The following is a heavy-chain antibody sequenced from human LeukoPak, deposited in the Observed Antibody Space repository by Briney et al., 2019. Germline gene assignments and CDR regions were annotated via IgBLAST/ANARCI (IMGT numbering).Heavy chain of an antibody. CDR1: GFTFSSYG. J-gene: IGHJ4*02. CDR3: ANHVYDSSGVDY. CDR2: ISGSGGST. Sequence: GGSLRLSCAASGFTFSSYGMSWVRQAPGKGLEWVSAISGSGGSTYYADSVKGRFTISRDNSKNTLYLQMNSLRAEDTAVYYCANHVYDSSGVDYWGQGTLVTVSS. V-gene: IGHV3-23*01. D-gene: IGHD3-22*01.